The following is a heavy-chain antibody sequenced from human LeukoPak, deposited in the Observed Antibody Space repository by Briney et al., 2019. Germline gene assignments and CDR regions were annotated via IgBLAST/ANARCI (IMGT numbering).Heavy chain of an antibody. CDR3: AELGITIIGGV. CDR2: ISSSGSTI. CDR1: GFTFSSYE. V-gene: IGHV3-48*03. Sequence: GGSLRLSCAASGFTFSSYEMNWVRQAPGKGLEWVSYISSSGSTIYYADSVKGRFAISRDNAKNSLYLQMNSLRAEDTAVYYCAELGITIIGGVWGKGTTVTISS. J-gene: IGHJ6*04. D-gene: IGHD3-10*02.